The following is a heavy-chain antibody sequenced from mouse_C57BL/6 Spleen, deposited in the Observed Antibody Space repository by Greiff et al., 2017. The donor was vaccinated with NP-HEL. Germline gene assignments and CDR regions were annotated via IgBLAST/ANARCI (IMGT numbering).Heavy chain of an antibody. D-gene: IGHD1-1*01. CDR3: AREVLRSFAWFAY. V-gene: IGHV5-4*01. Sequence: EVKLVESGGGLVKPGGSLKLSCAASGFTFSSYAMSWVRQTPEKRLEWVATISDGGSYTYYPDNVKGRFTISRDNAKNNLYLQMSHLKSEDTAMYYCAREVLRSFAWFAYWGQGTLVTVSA. CDR1: GFTFSSYA. J-gene: IGHJ3*01. CDR2: ISDGGSYT.